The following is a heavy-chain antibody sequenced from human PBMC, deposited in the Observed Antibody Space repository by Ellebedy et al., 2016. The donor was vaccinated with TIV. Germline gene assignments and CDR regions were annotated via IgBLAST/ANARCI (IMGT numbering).Heavy chain of an antibody. Sequence: GESLKISCAASGFIFSNYEMNWVRQAPGKGLQWVAYISSGGGGATIHYGDSVKGRFTISRDNAKNSLHLQMNSLRPEDTAVYYCAKWGLGTTSYYHFYDWGQGTLVTVSS. J-gene: IGHJ4*02. CDR2: ISSGGGGATI. V-gene: IGHV3-48*03. D-gene: IGHD1-26*01. CDR1: GFIFSNYE. CDR3: AKWGLGTTSYYHFYD.